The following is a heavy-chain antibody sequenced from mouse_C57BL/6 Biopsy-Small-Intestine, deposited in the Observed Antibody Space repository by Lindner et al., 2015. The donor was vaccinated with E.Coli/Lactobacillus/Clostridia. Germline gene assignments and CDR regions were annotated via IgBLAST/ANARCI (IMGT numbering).Heavy chain of an antibody. CDR3: ARDYYGSGYFDY. V-gene: IGHV5-6*01. CDR1: GFTFNNYG. Sequence: VQLQESGGDLVKPGGSLKLSCSASGFTFNNYGMSWVRQTPDKRLEWVATISSGGSYTYYPDSVKGRFTISRDNAKNTLYLQMSSLKSEDTAMYYCARDYYGSGYFDYWGQGTTLTVSS. CDR2: ISSGGSYT. J-gene: IGHJ2*01. D-gene: IGHD1-1*01.